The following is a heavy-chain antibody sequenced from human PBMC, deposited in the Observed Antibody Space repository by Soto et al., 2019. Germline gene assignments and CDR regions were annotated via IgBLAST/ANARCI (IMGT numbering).Heavy chain of an antibody. Sequence: PGESLKISCKGPEYTFTHHWIGWVRQMPGRGLEWMGIIYPFDSDTRYSPSFQGQVTISADKSISTAYLQWSSLKASDTAVYFCARLTTSPSKDLPFHYFSIDVWGLGTTVTVSS. CDR3: ARLTTSPSKDLPFHYFSIDV. J-gene: IGHJ6*02. CDR1: EYTFTHHW. V-gene: IGHV5-51*01. CDR2: IYPFDSDT. D-gene: IGHD4-17*01.